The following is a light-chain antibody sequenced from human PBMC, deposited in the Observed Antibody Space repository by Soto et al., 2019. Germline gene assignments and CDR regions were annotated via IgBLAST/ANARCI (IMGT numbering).Light chain of an antibody. CDR3: QQYNNYPRT. J-gene: IGKJ1*01. CDR1: RSVDTW. CDR2: RAS. Sequence: DIQMTQFPSTLSASVGDRVTITCRASRSVDTWLAWYQQKPGKAPSLLIYRASNLESGVPSRFSSSGSGTEFTLTIRSLQPDDFATYYCQQYNNYPRTFSQGTKVDIK. V-gene: IGKV1-5*03.